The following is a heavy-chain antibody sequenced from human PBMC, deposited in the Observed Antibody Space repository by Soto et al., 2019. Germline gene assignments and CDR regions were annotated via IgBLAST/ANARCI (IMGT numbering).Heavy chain of an antibody. CDR1: GGSISSNSYY. Sequence: PSETLSLTCTVSGGSISSNSYYWGWIRQPPGKGLEWIGSIYYSGSTYYNPSLKSRVTISVDTSKNQFSLKLSSVTAADTAVYYCARTYDGSGPNSGGYSFDIWGQGTMVTVSS. D-gene: IGHD3-22*01. J-gene: IGHJ3*02. CDR3: ARTYDGSGPNSGGYSFDI. CDR2: IYYSGST. V-gene: IGHV4-39*01.